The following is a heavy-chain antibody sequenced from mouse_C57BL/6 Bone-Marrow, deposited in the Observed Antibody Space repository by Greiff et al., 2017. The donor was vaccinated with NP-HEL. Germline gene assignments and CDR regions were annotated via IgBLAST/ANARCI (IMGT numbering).Heavy chain of an antibody. J-gene: IGHJ4*01. D-gene: IGHD1-1*01. CDR2: INPNYGTT. V-gene: IGHV1-39*01. CDR1: GYSFTDYN. Sequence: VQLKESGPELVKPGASVKISCKASGYSFTDYNMNWVKQSNGKSLEWIGVINPNYGTTSYNQKFKGKATLTVDQSSSTAYMQLNSLTSEDSAVYYCARPYGSSLYYAMDYWGQGTSVTVSS. CDR3: ARPYGSSLYYAMDY.